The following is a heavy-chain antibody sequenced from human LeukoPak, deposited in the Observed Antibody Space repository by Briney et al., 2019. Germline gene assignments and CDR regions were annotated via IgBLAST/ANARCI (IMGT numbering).Heavy chain of an antibody. CDR1: GFTFSSYN. J-gene: IGHJ4*02. CDR2: IYNGGST. V-gene: IGHV3-66*01. D-gene: IGHD3-9*01. Sequence: GGSLTLSCAASGFTFSSYNMNWVRQAPGKGLEWVSIIYNGGSTFYADSLKGRFTISSDNAKNSLYLQMNSLRAEDTAVSYCARDPSRVDIFTGYTSSYYFDYWGEGTLVTVSS. CDR3: ARDPSRVDIFTGYTSSYYFDY.